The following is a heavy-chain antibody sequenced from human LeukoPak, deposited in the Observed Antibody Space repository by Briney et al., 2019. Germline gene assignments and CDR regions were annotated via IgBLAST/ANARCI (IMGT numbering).Heavy chain of an antibody. D-gene: IGHD2-2*01. Sequence: GGSLRLSCAASGFDFSRFGMHWFRQTTGKGLEWVAVIPFDGTLQYYADSVRGRFTISRDNAKNTLYLQMNSLRAEDTAVYYCARITCSSASCYPPVYWGQGTLVTVSS. CDR1: GFDFSRFG. CDR2: IPFDGTLQ. J-gene: IGHJ4*02. V-gene: IGHV3-33*08. CDR3: ARITCSSASCYPPVY.